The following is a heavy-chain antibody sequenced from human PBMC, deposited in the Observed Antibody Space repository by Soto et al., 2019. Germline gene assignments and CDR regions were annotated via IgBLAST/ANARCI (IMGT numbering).Heavy chain of an antibody. V-gene: IGHV4-30-4*01. CDR1: GGSISSGDYY. CDR2: IYYSGST. Sequence: QVQLQESGPGLVKPSQTLSLTCTVSGGSISSGDYYWSWIRQPPGKGLEWIGYIYYSGSTYYNPSLKSRVTISVDTSKNQFSLKLSSVTAADTAVYYCARGHDFWSGYPIDYFDYWGQGTLVTVSS. CDR3: ARGHDFWSGYPIDYFDY. D-gene: IGHD3-3*01. J-gene: IGHJ4*02.